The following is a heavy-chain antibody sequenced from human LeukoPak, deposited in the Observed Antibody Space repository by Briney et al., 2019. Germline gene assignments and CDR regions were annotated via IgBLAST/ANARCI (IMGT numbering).Heavy chain of an antibody. Sequence: GGSLRLSCAASGFTFSSYWMNWARQAPGKGLEWVASISHNGNVNYYVDSVKGRFTISRDNAKNSLYLQMSNLRADDTAVYFCATGGGLDVWGQGAPVTVSS. CDR3: ATGGGLDV. J-gene: IGHJ6*02. D-gene: IGHD3-10*01. V-gene: IGHV3-7*03. CDR2: ISHNGNVN. CDR1: GFTFSSYW.